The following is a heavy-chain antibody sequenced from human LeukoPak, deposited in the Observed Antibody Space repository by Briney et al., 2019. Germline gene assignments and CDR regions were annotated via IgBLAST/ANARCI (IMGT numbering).Heavy chain of an antibody. V-gene: IGHV4-34*01. D-gene: IGHD5-18*01. CDR1: GGSFSGYY. CDR2: INHSGST. J-gene: IGHJ5*02. Sequence: SETLSLTCAVCGGSFSGYYWSWIRQPPGKGLEWIGEINHSGSTNYNPSLKSRVTISVDTSKNQFSLKLSSVTAADTAVYYCARGWIQLWLNWFDPWGQGTLVTVSS. CDR3: ARGWIQLWLNWFDP.